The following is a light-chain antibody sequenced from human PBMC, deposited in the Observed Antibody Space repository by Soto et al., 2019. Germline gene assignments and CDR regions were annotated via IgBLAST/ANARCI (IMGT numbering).Light chain of an antibody. CDR1: SSDVGGYNY. Sequence: QSALTQPASVSGSPGQSITISCTGTSSDVGGYNYVSWYQHHPGKAPKLMIFDVSNRPPGVSNRFSGSKSDNTASLTISGLQAEDEADYYCSSYTASSTYVFGTGTKVTVL. CDR2: DVS. J-gene: IGLJ1*01. V-gene: IGLV2-14*03. CDR3: SSYTASSTYV.